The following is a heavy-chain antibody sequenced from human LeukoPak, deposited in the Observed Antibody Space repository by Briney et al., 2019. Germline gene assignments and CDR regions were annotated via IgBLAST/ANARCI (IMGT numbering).Heavy chain of an antibody. CDR2: IYHTGTT. V-gene: IGHV4-59*01. J-gene: IGHJ3*02. CDR1: GGSISSYY. CDR3: ARTSGAFDI. Sequence: PSETLSLTCTVSGGSISSYYWSWIRQPPGKGLEWVGSIYHTGTTYYNPSLKSRVTISVDTSKNQFSLKLSSVTAADTAVYYCARTSGAFDIWGQGTMVTVSS.